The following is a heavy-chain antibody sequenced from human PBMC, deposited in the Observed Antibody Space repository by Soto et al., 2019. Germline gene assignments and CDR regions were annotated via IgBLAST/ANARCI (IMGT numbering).Heavy chain of an antibody. CDR2: ISSSSSYI. CDR1: GFTFSSYS. Sequence: GGSLRLSCAASGFTFSSYSMNWVRQATEKGLEWVSSISSSSSYIYYADSVKGRFTISRDNAKNSLYLQMNSLRAEDTAVYYFARAALAAANYYYYYMDVWGKGTTVTVSS. J-gene: IGHJ6*03. V-gene: IGHV3-21*01. D-gene: IGHD6-13*01. CDR3: ARAALAAANYYYYYMDV.